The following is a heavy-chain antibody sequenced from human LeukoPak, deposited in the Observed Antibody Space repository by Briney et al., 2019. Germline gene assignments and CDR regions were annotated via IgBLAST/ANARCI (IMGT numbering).Heavy chain of an antibody. V-gene: IGHV4-59*01. CDR1: GGSISSYY. D-gene: IGHD3-9*01. J-gene: IGHJ4*02. CDR3: ARHRGDFDWLPYYFDY. Sequence: SETLSLTCTVSGGSISSYYWNWIRQPPGKGLEWIGYIFYSGSTNYNPSLKSRVTISVDTSKNQFSLKLSSVTAADTAVYYCARHRGDFDWLPYYFDYWGQGTLVTVSS. CDR2: IFYSGST.